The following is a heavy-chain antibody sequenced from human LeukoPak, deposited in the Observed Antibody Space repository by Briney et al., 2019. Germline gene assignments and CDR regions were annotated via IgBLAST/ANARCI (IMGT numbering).Heavy chain of an antibody. J-gene: IGHJ6*03. CDR1: GFTFSDYY. D-gene: IGHD2-15*01. Sequence: GGSLSLSCAASGFTFSDYYMSWIRQAPGKGLEGVSYISSSGSTIYHADSVKGRFTISRDNAKNSLFLQMNSLRAEDRAVYYCARVLRYCSGGNCYSGGLGYMDVWGKGTTVTISS. V-gene: IGHV3-11*01. CDR2: ISSSGSTI. CDR3: ARVLRYCSGGNCYSGGLGYMDV.